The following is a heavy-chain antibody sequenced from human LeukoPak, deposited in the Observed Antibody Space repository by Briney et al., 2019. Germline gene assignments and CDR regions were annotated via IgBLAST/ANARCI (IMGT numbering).Heavy chain of an antibody. D-gene: IGHD6-13*01. J-gene: IGHJ5*02. Sequence: TSETLSLTCTVSGGSISSGDYYWSWIRQPPGKGLEWIGYIYYSGSTYYNPSLKSRVTISVDTSENQFSLKLSSVTAADTAVYYCAREGAAAGTGWFDPWGQGTLVIVSS. V-gene: IGHV4-30-4*01. CDR3: AREGAAAGTGWFDP. CDR1: GGSISSGDYY. CDR2: IYYSGST.